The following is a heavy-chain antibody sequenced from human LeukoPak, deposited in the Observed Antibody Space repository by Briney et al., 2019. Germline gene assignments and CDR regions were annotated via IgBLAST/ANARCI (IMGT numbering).Heavy chain of an antibody. J-gene: IGHJ5*02. V-gene: IGHV4-34*01. CDR1: GGSFSGYY. Sequence: KPSETLSLTCAVYGGSFSGYYWSWIRQPPGKGLEWIGEINHSGSTNHNPSLKSRVTISVDTSKNQFSLKLSSVTAADTAVYYCARGGYSSSWYVWLAGPGEVGWFDPWGQGTLVTVSS. CDR2: INHSGST. CDR3: ARGGYSSSWYVWLAGPGEVGWFDP. D-gene: IGHD6-13*01.